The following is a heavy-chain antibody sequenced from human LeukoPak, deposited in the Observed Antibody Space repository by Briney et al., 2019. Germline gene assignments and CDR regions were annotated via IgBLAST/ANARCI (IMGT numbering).Heavy chain of an antibody. CDR3: ARPNHPALAEAFDI. Sequence: SETLSLTCTVSGGSISSSSYYWGWIRQPPGKGLEWIGSIYYSGSTYYNPSLKSRVTISVDTSKNQFSLKLSSVTAADTAVYYCARPNHPALAEAFDIWGQGTMVAVSS. J-gene: IGHJ3*02. D-gene: IGHD3-3*02. CDR1: GGSISSSSYY. CDR2: IYYSGST. V-gene: IGHV4-39*01.